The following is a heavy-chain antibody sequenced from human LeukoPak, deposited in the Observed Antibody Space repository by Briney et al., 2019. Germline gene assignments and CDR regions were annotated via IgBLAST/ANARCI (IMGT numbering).Heavy chain of an antibody. CDR2: INPNSGGK. CDR3: AGCSSTSCYLGDYYYYYYMDV. J-gene: IGHJ6*03. D-gene: IGHD2-2*01. Sequence: ASVKVSCKASGYTFTGYYMHWVRQAPGQGLEGMGWINPNSGGKNYAQKFQGRVTMTRDTSISTAYMELSRLRSDDTAVYYCAGCSSTSCYLGDYYYYYYMDVWGKGTTVTVSS. CDR1: GYTFTGYY. V-gene: IGHV1-2*02.